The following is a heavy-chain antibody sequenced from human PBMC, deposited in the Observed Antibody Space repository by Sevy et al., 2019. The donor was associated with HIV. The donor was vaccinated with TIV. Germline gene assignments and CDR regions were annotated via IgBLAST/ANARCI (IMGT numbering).Heavy chain of an antibody. CDR1: GFAFYDYS. Sequence: GGSMRLSCAASGFAFYDYSMSWIRQAPGKGLEWVATLSFGCGKINYADSVKGRFTMSRDNSKNSFYLQMDNLRVEDTAVYYCAREGCTRPHDYWGQGTRVTVSS. D-gene: IGHD2-8*01. J-gene: IGHJ4*02. CDR3: AREGCTRPHDY. V-gene: IGHV3-23*01. CDR2: LSFGCGKI.